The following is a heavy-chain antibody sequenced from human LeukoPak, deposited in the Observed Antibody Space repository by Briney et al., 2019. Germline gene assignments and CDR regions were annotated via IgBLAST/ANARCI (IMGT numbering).Heavy chain of an antibody. V-gene: IGHV1-2*02. Sequence: AASVKVSCKASGYTFTGYYMHWVRQAPGQGLEWMGWINPSSGGTNYAQKFQGRVTMTRDTSISTAYMELSRLRSDDTAVYYCAFTTVTTTFDYWGQGTLVTVSS. J-gene: IGHJ4*02. CDR3: AFTTVTTTFDY. CDR1: GYTFTGYY. CDR2: INPSSGGT. D-gene: IGHD4-17*01.